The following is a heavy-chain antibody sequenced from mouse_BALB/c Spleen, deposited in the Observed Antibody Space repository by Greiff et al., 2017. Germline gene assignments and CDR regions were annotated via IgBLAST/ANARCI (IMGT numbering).Heavy chain of an antibody. CDR1: GFTFSSYG. J-gene: IGHJ1*01. CDR2: ISSGGSYT. D-gene: IGHD2-1*01. V-gene: IGHV5-6*01. CDR3: ASLYGNYWYFDV. Sequence: EVMLVESGGDLVKPGGSLKLSCAASGFTFSSYGMSWVRQTPDKRLEWVATISSGGSYTYYPDSVKGRFTISRDNAKNTLYLQMSSLKSEDTAMYYSASLYGNYWYFDVWGAGTTVTVSS.